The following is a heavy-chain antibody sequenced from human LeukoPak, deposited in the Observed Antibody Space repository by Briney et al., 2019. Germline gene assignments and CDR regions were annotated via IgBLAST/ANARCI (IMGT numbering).Heavy chain of an antibody. D-gene: IGHD3-10*01. J-gene: IGHJ4*02. V-gene: IGHV3-43D*03. Sequence: GGSLRLSCTASGFTFNDYAMHWVRQGPGKGLEWTSLITWDGDNTYYADSVKGRFTISRDNSKNSLYLQMNSLRAEDTALYYCAKDMAAYYYASGNIDYWGQGTLVTVSS. CDR2: ITWDGDNT. CDR1: GFTFNDYA. CDR3: AKDMAAYYYASGNIDY.